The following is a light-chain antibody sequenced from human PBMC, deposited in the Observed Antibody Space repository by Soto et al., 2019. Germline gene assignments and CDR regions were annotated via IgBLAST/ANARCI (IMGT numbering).Light chain of an antibody. CDR1: QSVSSNY. V-gene: IGKV3-20*01. CDR3: QQYGTSEII. CDR2: DTS. Sequence: EIGLTQSPGTLSLSPGERAPFPCRASQSVSSNYLAWYQQKPGQAPRLLIYDTSSRASGIPDRFSGSGSGTDFTLTISRLETEDFAVFYCQQYGTSEIIFGQGTRLEIK. J-gene: IGKJ5*01.